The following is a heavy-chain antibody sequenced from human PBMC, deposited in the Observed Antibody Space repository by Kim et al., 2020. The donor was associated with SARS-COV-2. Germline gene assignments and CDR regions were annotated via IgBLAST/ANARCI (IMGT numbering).Heavy chain of an antibody. CDR2: T. D-gene: IGHD6-13*01. J-gene: IGHJ6*02. CDR3: ARADAAAALDV. V-gene: IGHV3-74*01. Sequence: TNYADSVKCRFTISRDNARNTLNLQLNNLSAGDTAVYFCARADAAAALDVWGQGTTVIVSS.